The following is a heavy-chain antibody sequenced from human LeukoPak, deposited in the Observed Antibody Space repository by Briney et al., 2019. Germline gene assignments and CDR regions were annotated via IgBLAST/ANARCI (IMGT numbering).Heavy chain of an antibody. Sequence: SETLSLTCTVSGGSISSSSYYWGWIRQPPGKGLEWIGSIYYSGSTYYNPSLKSRVTISVDTSKNQFSLKLSSVTAADTAVYYCARQEYSSSWYIWGRGLGVEGPSIDYWGQGTLVTVSS. V-gene: IGHV4-39*01. J-gene: IGHJ4*02. D-gene: IGHD6-13*01. CDR1: GGSISSSSYY. CDR3: ARQEYSSSWYIWGRGLGVEGPSIDY. CDR2: IYYSGST.